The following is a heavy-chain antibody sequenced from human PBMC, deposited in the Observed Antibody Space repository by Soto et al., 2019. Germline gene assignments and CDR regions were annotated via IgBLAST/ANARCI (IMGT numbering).Heavy chain of an antibody. V-gene: IGHV1-8*01. CDR3: ARADRGYYTDYYYYGMDV. D-gene: IGHD3-3*01. CDR2: MNPNSGNT. CDR1: GYTFTSYD. J-gene: IGHJ6*02. Sequence: QVQLVPSGAEVKKPGASVKVSCKASGYTFTSYDINWVRQATGQGLEGMGWMNPNSGNTGYAQKFQGRVTMTRNTSISTAYMELSSLGSEDTAVYYCARADRGYYTDYYYYGMDVWGQGTTVTVSS.